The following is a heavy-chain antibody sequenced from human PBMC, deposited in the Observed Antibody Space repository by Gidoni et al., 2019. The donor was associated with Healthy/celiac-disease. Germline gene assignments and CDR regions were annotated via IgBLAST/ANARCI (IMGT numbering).Heavy chain of an antibody. D-gene: IGHD2-15*01. J-gene: IGHJ3*02. CDR1: GFTFSNAW. CDR2: IKSKTDGVTT. Sequence: EVQLVESGGGMVKPGGSLRRSCAASGFTFSNAWTSGVRQAPGKGLEWVGRIKSKTDGVTTDYAAPVKGRFTISRDDSKNTLYLQMNSLKTEDTAVYYCTTVSPPGYCSGGSCPPVRGAFDIWGQGTMVTVSS. V-gene: IGHV3-15*01. CDR3: TTVSPPGYCSGGSCPPVRGAFDI.